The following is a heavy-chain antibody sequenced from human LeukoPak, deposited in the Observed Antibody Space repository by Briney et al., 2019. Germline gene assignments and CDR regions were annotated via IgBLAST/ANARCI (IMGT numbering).Heavy chain of an antibody. D-gene: IGHD2-15*01. CDR3: ARDAPSWSRDY. CDR1: GFTFSGHS. V-gene: IGHV3-21*01. CDR2: IGRSASYM. J-gene: IGHJ4*02. Sequence: GGPLRLSCAASGFTFSGHSMSWVRQAPGKGLEWVSTIGRSASYMYYADSLKGRFTISRDNAKNSLYLQMNSLRAEDTAVYYCARDAPSWSRDYWGQGTLVTVSS.